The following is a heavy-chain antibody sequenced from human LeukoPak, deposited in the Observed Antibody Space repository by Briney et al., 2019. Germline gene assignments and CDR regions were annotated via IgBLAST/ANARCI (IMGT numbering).Heavy chain of an antibody. V-gene: IGHV3-66*02. Sequence: GSXXLXCXAXXFIXSGDFMSWVRQAPGKGLEWVXVIYSDGSAYYADSVKGRFTISRDNSKNTLDLQMDSLRAEDTAVYYCASPRFGLAYYYGMDVWGQGTTVTVSS. CDR1: XFIXSGDF. CDR3: ASPRFGLAYYYGMDV. D-gene: IGHD3-16*01. J-gene: IGHJ6*02. CDR2: IYSDGSA.